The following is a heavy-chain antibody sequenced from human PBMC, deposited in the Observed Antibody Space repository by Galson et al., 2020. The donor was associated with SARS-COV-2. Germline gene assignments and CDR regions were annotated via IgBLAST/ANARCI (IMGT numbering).Heavy chain of an antibody. CDR1: GFPFRTYS. D-gene: IGHD5-18*01. Sequence: GESPKTPCAAPGFPFRTYSMNWVRPAPGKGLEWVSSISTSSSYTYYVDSVKGRFSLPRDKPGNSLYPQMNSLRAEEAAVYYCARDEGIRGYDCGRVDYGMDVLGQGTTVTVSS. CDR3: ARDEGIRGYDCGRVDYGMDV. CDR2: ISTSSSYT. V-gene: IGHV3-21*01. J-gene: IGHJ6*02.